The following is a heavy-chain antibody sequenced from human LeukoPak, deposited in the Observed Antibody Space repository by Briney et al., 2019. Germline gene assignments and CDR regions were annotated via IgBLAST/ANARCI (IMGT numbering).Heavy chain of an antibody. V-gene: IGHV3-7*01. CDR2: IKEDGSDK. J-gene: IGHJ4*02. CDR1: GGSISSYY. D-gene: IGHD3-10*01. CDR3: ARVWIYYGSGSSNCVFDS. Sequence: ETLSLTCTVSGGSISSYYWSWIRQPPGKGLEWVANIKEDGSDKDYVDSVMGRFTISRDNAKKSVYLQMNSLRAEDSAVYYCARVWIYYGSGSSNCVFDSWGQGTLVTVSS.